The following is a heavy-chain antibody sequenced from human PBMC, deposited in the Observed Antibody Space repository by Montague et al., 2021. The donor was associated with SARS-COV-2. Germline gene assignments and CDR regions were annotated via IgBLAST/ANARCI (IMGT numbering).Heavy chain of an antibody. CDR1: GTSFSGYY. D-gene: IGHD3-10*01. Sequence: SETLSLTCAVHGTSFSGYYWNWIRQPPGKGLEWIGEINHGGSTKYSPSLKSRLTISADTSKNQFSLKLTSVAAADTAVYYCARLRDGVVPSPILGVGPYYLYHHLDVWGGGTTVTGSS. CDR3: ARLRDGVVPSPILGVGPYYLYHHLDV. J-gene: IGHJ6*03. V-gene: IGHV4-34*01. CDR2: INHGGST.